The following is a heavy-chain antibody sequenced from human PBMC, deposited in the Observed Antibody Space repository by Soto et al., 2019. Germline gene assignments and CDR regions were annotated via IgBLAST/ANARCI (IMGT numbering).Heavy chain of an antibody. D-gene: IGHD5-18*01. CDR3: ARGFDTAMVAPTSSYYGMDV. CDR2: IYYSGST. CDR1: GGSISSSSYY. J-gene: IGHJ6*02. V-gene: IGHV4-39*07. Sequence: TSETLSLTCTVSGGSISSSSYYWGWIRQPPGKGLEWIGSIYYSGSTYYNPSLKSRVTISVDTSKNQFSLKLSSVTAADTAVYYCARGFDTAMVAPTSSYYGMDVWGQGTTVTVSS.